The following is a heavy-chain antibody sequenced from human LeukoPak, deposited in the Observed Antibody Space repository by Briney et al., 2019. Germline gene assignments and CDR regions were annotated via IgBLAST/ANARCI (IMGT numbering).Heavy chain of an antibody. CDR2: IYYSGCT. CDR1: GGSISSSSYY. CDR3: ARQPLGSGWTGAFDI. J-gene: IGHJ3*02. Sequence: KPSETLSLTCTVSGGSISSSSYYWGWIRQPPGKGLEWIGSIYYSGCTYYNPSLKSRVTISVDTSKNQFSLKLSSVTAADTAVYYCARQPLGSGWTGAFDIWGQGTMVTVSS. D-gene: IGHD6-19*01. V-gene: IGHV4-39*01.